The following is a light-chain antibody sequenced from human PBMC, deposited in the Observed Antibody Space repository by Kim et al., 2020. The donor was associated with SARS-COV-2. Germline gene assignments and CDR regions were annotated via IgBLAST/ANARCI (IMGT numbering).Light chain of an antibody. CDR2: DND. J-gene: IGLJ2*01. CDR1: NSNIGSNY. V-gene: IGLV1-51*01. CDR3: GTWDSSLSAVL. Sequence: GQRVTTSGSGSNSNIGSNYVSCYHQLPGTAPKLLIYDNDKRPSGIPDRFSASKSGTSAILGITGLQAGDEADYYCGTWDSSLSAVLFGGGTQLTVL.